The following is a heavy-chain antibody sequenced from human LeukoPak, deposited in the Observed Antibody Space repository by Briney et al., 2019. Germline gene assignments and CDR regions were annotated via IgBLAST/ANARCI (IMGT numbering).Heavy chain of an antibody. CDR3: ARDISSSWPYYYGMDV. CDR2: ISSSSRYT. D-gene: IGHD6-13*01. J-gene: IGHJ6*04. Sequence: GGSLRLSCAASGFTLSDYYMSWIRQAPGKGLEWVSYISSSSRYTNYADSVKGRFTIFRGNPKNSLYLQMNSLRAEDTAVYYCARDISSSWPYYYGMDVWGKGTTVTVSS. CDR1: GFTLSDYY. V-gene: IGHV3-11*06.